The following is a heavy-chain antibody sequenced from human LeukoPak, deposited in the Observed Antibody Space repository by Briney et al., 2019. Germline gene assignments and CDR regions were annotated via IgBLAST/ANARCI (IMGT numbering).Heavy chain of an antibody. V-gene: IGHV4-39*01. CDR2: IYYSGTT. D-gene: IGHD4-23*01. CDR3: ARRSTVAWAFDI. Sequence: SETLSLTCTVSGGSITSSSYYWGWIRQPPGKGLEWIGSIYYSGTTYYNPSLKSRLTISVDTSKNQVSLNLRYVTAADTTVYYCARRSTVAWAFDIWGQGTMVTVSS. J-gene: IGHJ3*02. CDR1: GGSITSSSYY.